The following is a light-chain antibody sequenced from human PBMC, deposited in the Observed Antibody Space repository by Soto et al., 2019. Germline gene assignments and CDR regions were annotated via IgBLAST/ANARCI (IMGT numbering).Light chain of an antibody. Sequence: EIVLTQSPGTLSLSPGERATLSCRASQSGSNNYLARYQQKPGQAPRLLIYGASNRATGPPPRFSGSGSGTDFPLTISSLEPEDFAVYYCQQHSNWPGLITFGQGTRLEIK. CDR2: GAS. CDR3: QQHSNWPGLIT. CDR1: QSGSNNY. J-gene: IGKJ5*01. V-gene: IGKV3-11*01.